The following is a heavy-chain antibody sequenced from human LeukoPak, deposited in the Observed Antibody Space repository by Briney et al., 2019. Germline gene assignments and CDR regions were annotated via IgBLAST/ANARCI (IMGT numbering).Heavy chain of an antibody. CDR3: AKVGKQDILAPSDY. D-gene: IGHD7-27*01. CDR2: ISGSGGST. J-gene: IGHJ4*02. Sequence: GGSLRLSCAASRFTFSSYAMSWVRQAPGKGLEWVSAISGSGGSTYYADSVKGRFTISRDNSKNTPYLQMNSLRAEDTAVYYCAKVGKQDILAPSDYWGQGTLVTVSS. CDR1: RFTFSSYA. V-gene: IGHV3-23*01.